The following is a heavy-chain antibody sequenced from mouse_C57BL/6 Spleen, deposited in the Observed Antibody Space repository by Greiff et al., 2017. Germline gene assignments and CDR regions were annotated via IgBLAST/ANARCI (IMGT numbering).Heavy chain of an antibody. Sequence: QVQLQQPGAELVKPGASVKMSCKASGYTFTSYWMTWVKQRPGRGLEWIGRIDPGSGGTNYNEKFKSKATLTVDTSSSTAYMQLSSLTSEDSAVYYCASGCAGRAGDYWGQGTTLTVSS. D-gene: IGHD1-1*02. CDR2: IDPGSGGT. J-gene: IGHJ2*01. V-gene: IGHV1-55*01. CDR1: GYTFTSYW. CDR3: ASGCAGRAGDY.